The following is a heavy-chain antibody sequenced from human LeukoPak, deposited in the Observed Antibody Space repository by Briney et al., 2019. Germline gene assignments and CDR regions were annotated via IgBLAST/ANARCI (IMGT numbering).Heavy chain of an antibody. Sequence: PGGSLRLSCAASGFTFSSYAMSWVRQAPGKGLEWVSAISGSGGSTYYADSVKGRFTISRDNAKNSLYLQMNSLRAEDTAVYYCGRHGEGATIDNWGQGTLVTVSS. CDR1: GFTFSSYA. V-gene: IGHV3-23*01. CDR2: ISGSGGST. D-gene: IGHD1-26*01. CDR3: GRHGEGATIDN. J-gene: IGHJ4*02.